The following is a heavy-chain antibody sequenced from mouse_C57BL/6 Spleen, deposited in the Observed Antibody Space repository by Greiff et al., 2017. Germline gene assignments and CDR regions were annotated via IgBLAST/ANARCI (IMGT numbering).Heavy chain of an antibody. CDR3: AREGVTTVVATDYAMDY. J-gene: IGHJ4*01. CDR2: ISYDGSN. D-gene: IGHD1-1*01. V-gene: IGHV3-6*01. CDR1: GYSITSGYY. Sequence: EVQLQQSGPGLVKPSQSLSLTCSVTGYSITSGYYWNWIRQFPGNKLEWMGYISYDGSNNYNQSLKNRISITRDTSKNQFFLKLNSVTTEDTATYYCAREGVTTVVATDYAMDYWGQGTSVTVSS.